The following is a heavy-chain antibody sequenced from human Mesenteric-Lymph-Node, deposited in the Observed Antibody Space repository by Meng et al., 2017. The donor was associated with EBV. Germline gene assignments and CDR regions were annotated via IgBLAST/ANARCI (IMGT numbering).Heavy chain of an antibody. CDR1: GGSIICGGYS. V-gene: IGHV4-30-2*01. J-gene: IGHJ4*02. Sequence: QLELQGSGSGLVGPSQTLSLTCAVSGGSIICGGYSWSWIRQAPGKGLEWIGFIYHTGTTYYNPSLKSRVTMSVDRSTNQFSLWLKSVTAADTAIYYCARAGAYYDVLTGFDYWGQGTLVTVSS. D-gene: IGHD3-9*01. CDR2: IYHTGTT. CDR3: ARAGAYYDVLTGFDY.